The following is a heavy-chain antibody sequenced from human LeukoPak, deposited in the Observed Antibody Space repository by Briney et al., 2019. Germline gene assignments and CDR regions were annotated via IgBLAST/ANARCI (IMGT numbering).Heavy chain of an antibody. V-gene: IGHV3-7*01. Sequence: QAGGSLRLSCAASGFTFSSNWMSWVRQAPGKGLEWVANIKQDGSETYYVDSVKGRFTLSKDNAKNLLYLQMNNLRGEDTAVYYCARDGGLHTNFDYWGQGTLLTVSS. CDR1: GFTFSSNW. J-gene: IGHJ4*02. CDR3: ARDGGLHTNFDY. CDR2: IKQDGSET. D-gene: IGHD2-15*01.